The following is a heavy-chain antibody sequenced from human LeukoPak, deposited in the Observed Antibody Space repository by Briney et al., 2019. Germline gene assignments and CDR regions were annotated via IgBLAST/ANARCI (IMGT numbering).Heavy chain of an antibody. J-gene: IGHJ4*02. D-gene: IGHD5-24*01. V-gene: IGHV1-69*10. CDR1: GGTFSSYA. Sequence: SVKVSCKASGGTFSSYAISWGGRAPGKGLEGRGGIIPILGIANYAQKFHGRVTITADKSTSTAYMELSSLRSEDTAVYYCARGRDGYPYYFDYWGQGTLVTVSS. CDR3: ARGRDGYPYYFDY. CDR2: IIPILGIA.